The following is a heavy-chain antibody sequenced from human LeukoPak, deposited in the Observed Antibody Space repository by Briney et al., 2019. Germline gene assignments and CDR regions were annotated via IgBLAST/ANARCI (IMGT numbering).Heavy chain of an antibody. Sequence: PGGSLRLSCAASGFTFSSYAMSWVRQAPGKGPEWVSAISGSGGSTYYADSVKGRFTISRDNSKNTLYLQMNSLRAEDTAVYYCAKWGDIVVVPAAYGGFDYWGQGTLVTVSS. J-gene: IGHJ4*02. D-gene: IGHD2-2*01. CDR3: AKWGDIVVVPAAYGGFDY. CDR2: ISGSGGST. CDR1: GFTFSSYA. V-gene: IGHV3-23*01.